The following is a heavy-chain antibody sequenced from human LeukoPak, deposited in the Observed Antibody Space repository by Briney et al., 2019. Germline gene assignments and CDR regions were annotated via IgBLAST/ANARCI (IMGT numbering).Heavy chain of an antibody. CDR3: ARVRWYSSSWYAPPHFDY. CDR2: TYYRSKWYN. CDR1: GDSVSSNSAA. V-gene: IGHV6-1*01. J-gene: IGHJ4*02. Sequence: SQTLSLTCAISGDSVSSNSAAWNWIRQSPSRGLEWLGRTYYRSKWYNDYAVSVKSRITINPDTSKNQFSLQLNSVTPEDTAVYYCARVRWYSSSWYAPPHFDYWGQGTLVTVSS. D-gene: IGHD6-13*01.